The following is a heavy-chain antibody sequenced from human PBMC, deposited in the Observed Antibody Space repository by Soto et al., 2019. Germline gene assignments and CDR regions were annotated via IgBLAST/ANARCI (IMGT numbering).Heavy chain of an antibody. CDR2: IYHSGST. Sequence: SETLSLTCAVSGGSISSGGYSWSWIRQPPGKGLEWIGYIYHSGSTNYNPSLKSRVTISVDTSKNQFSLKLSSVTAADTAVYYCARHPAAAGTSYYYGMDVWGQGTTVTVSS. J-gene: IGHJ6*02. D-gene: IGHD6-13*01. V-gene: IGHV4-30-2*01. CDR3: ARHPAAAGTSYYYGMDV. CDR1: GGSISSGGYS.